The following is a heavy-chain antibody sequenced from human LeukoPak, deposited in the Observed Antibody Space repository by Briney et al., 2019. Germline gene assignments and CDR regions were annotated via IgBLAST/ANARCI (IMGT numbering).Heavy chain of an antibody. V-gene: IGHV3-30*18. CDR2: ISYDGSNK. Sequence: PGGSLRLSCAASGFTFSSYGIHWVRQAPGKGLEWVAVISYDGSNKYYADSVKGRFTISRDNSKNTLYLQMNSLRAEDTAVYYCAKNGKYCSSTRCYNYFDYWGQGTLVTVSS. CDR3: AKNGKYCSSTRCYNYFDY. CDR1: GFTFSSYG. J-gene: IGHJ4*02. D-gene: IGHD2-2*02.